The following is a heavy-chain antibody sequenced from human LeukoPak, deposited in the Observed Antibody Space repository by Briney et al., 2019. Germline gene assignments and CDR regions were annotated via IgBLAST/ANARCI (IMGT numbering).Heavy chain of an antibody. D-gene: IGHD6-13*01. CDR2: IGTAGEI. CDR3: ARAAYSSTWYSRYFDL. CDR1: GFTFSSYA. V-gene: IGHV3-13*01. Sequence: GGSLRLSCAASGFTFSSYAMHWVRQATGKGLEWVSGIGTAGEIYYPGSVKGRFTISRENAKNSLYLQMNSLRAGDTAVYYCARAAYSSTWYSRYFDLWGHGTLVTVSS. J-gene: IGHJ2*01.